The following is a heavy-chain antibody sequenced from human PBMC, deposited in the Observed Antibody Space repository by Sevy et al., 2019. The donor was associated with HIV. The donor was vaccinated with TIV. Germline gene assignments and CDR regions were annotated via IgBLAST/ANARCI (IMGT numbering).Heavy chain of an antibody. V-gene: IGHV3-23*01. D-gene: IGHD6-6*01. J-gene: IGHJ6*02. Sequence: GGSLRLSCAASGFTFSSYAMSWVRQAPGKGLEWVSAISGSGGSTYYADSVKGRFTISSDNSKNTLYLQMNSLRAEDTAVYYCAKAFRAARLLPHYYYYGMDVWGQGTTVTVSS. CDR2: ISGSGGST. CDR1: GFTFSSYA. CDR3: AKAFRAARLLPHYYYYGMDV.